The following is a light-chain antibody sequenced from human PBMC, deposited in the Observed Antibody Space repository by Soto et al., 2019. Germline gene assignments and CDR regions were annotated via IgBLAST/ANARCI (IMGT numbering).Light chain of an antibody. V-gene: IGLV1-47*02. CDR3: AAWDDSLSVWV. Sequence: QSVLTQPPSASGTPGQRVTISCSGSSSNIGSNYVYWYQQLPGTAPKLLIYSNNQRPSGVPDRFSGSKSGTSASLAISGLRSEDEADYYCAAWDDSLSVWVFGGGPKLTVL. J-gene: IGLJ3*02. CDR1: SSNIGSNY. CDR2: SNN.